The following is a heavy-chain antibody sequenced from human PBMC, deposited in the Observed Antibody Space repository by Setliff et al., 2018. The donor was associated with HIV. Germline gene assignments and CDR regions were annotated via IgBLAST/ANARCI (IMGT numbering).Heavy chain of an antibody. Sequence: SETLSLTCTVSGGSISTGGFYWTWIRYHPGKGLEWLGYIYYSGTTYYNPSLKSRLSFSLDTSKMQFSLKLGSVTAADTAVYYCARTMLRGVLALDSWGQGTLVTVSS. CDR3: ARTMLRGVLALDS. CDR2: IYYSGTT. D-gene: IGHD3-10*01. CDR1: GGSISTGGFY. J-gene: IGHJ4*02. V-gene: IGHV4-31*03.